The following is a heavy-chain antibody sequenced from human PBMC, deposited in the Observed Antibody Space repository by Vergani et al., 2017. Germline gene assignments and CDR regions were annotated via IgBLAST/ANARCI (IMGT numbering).Heavy chain of an antibody. Sequence: QVHLVESGGGVVQPGGSLRLPCAAPGFIFNYYGINWVRQAPGKGLEWVSFIRSDGGSEMYADSVRGRFTISRDNSKNTVSLEMLSLRTEDTAVYYCAKGHSGQIGSPHDYYFDYWGQGTLVTVSS. J-gene: IGHJ4*02. CDR2: IRSDGGSE. CDR1: GFIFNYYG. D-gene: IGHD1-26*01. CDR3: AKGHSGQIGSPHDYYFDY. V-gene: IGHV3-30*02.